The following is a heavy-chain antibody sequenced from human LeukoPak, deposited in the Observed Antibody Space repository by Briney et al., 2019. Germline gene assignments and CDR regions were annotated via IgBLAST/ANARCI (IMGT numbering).Heavy chain of an antibody. D-gene: IGHD3-22*01. Sequence: GGSLRLSCAASGFTFSDYYMSWIRQAPGEGLEWISYIRSSSSYTNYADSVKGRFTISRDNAKNSLYLQMNSLRVEDTAVYYCAINGNYHDSSGYYYELDYWGQGTLVTVSS. V-gene: IGHV3-11*06. CDR3: AINGNYHDSSGYYYELDY. CDR1: GFTFSDYY. J-gene: IGHJ4*02. CDR2: IRSSSSYT.